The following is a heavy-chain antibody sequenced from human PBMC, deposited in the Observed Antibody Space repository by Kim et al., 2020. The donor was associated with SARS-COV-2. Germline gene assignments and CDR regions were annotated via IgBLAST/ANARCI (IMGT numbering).Heavy chain of an antibody. CDR2: ISGSGGST. CDR3: AKDDVIVVVPAAILSYYYGMDV. CDR1: GFTFSSYA. V-gene: IGHV3-23*01. D-gene: IGHD2-2*01. J-gene: IGHJ6*02. Sequence: GGSLRLSCAASGFTFSSYAMSWVRQAPGKGLEWVSAISGSGGSTYYADSVKGQFTISRDNSKNTLYLQMNSLRAEDTAVYYCAKDDVIVVVPAAILSYYYGMDVWGQGTTVTVSS.